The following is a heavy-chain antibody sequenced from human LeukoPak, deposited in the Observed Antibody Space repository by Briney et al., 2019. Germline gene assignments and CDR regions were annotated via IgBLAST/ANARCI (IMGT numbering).Heavy chain of an antibody. V-gene: IGHV3-9*01. J-gene: IGHJ1*01. Sequence: GGSLRLSCAASGFTFDDYAMHWVRQAPGKGLEWVSGISWNSGSIAYADSVKGRFTISRDNAKNSLYLQMNSLRAEDTALYYCAKGVGSDWYKEYLQHWGQGTLVTVSS. CDR3: AKGVGSDWYKEYLQH. CDR1: GFTFDDYA. CDR2: ISWNSGSI. D-gene: IGHD6-19*01.